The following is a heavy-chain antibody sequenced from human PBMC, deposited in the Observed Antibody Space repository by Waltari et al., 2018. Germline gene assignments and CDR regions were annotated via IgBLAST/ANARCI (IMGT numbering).Heavy chain of an antibody. CDR1: GYTFTSYD. CDR2: MNPNSGNT. Sequence: QVQLVQSGAEVKKPGASVKVSCKASGYTFTSYDINWVRQATGQGLEWMGWMNPNSGNTGCAQKFQGRVTLTRNTYISTAYMELSSLRSEDTAVYYCARGAANGYCSSTSCYANYYYYGMDVWGQGTTVTVSS. J-gene: IGHJ6*02. V-gene: IGHV1-8*01. D-gene: IGHD2-2*01. CDR3: ARGAANGYCSSTSCYANYYYYGMDV.